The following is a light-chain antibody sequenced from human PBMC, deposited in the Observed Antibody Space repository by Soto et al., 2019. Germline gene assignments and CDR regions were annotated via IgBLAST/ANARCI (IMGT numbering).Light chain of an antibody. CDR1: QDISNN. CDR2: GAS. CDR3: QKYDNWTRT. Sequence: EIVMTQSPTTLSVAPGERGTLSCRAGQDISNNLAWYQQKPGQTPSLLIHGASTRATGIPARFSGSGSGTRFPLPIATLQSEDFAVYYCQKYDNWTRTFGQGAKVDIQ. J-gene: IGKJ1*01. V-gene: IGKV3-15*01.